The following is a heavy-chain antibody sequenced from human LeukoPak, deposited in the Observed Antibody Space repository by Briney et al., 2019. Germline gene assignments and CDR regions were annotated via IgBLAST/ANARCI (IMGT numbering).Heavy chain of an antibody. CDR1: GFTFSSYS. V-gene: IGHV3-21*01. Sequence: GGSLRLSCAASGFTFSSYSMNWVRQAPGKGLEWVSSISSSSSYIYYADSVKGRFTISRDNAKNSLYLQMNSLRAEDTAVYYCAREIRSTYYYGSGSSYYYYYMDVWGKGTTVTVSS. CDR3: AREIRSTYYYGSGSSYYYYYMDV. D-gene: IGHD3-10*01. J-gene: IGHJ6*03. CDR2: ISSSSSYI.